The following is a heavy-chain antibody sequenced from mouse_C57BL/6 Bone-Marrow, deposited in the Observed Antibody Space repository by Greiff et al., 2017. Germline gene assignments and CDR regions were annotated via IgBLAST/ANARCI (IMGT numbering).Heavy chain of an antibody. Sequence: EVHLVESGEGLVKPGGSLKLSCAASGFTFSSYAMSWVRQTPEKRLAWVAYISSGGDYIYYADTVKGRFTISRDNDRNTLYLQMSSLKSEDTAMYYCTRDLGKYYLDYWGQGTTLTVSS. CDR2: ISSGGDYI. CDR3: TRDLGKYYLDY. CDR1: GFTFSSYA. V-gene: IGHV5-9-1*02. J-gene: IGHJ2*01. D-gene: IGHD4-1*01.